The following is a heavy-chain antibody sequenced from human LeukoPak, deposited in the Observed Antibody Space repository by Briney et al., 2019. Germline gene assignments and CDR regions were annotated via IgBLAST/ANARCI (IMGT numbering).Heavy chain of an antibody. V-gene: IGHV3-15*01. Sequence: PGGSLRLSCAASGFAFSNAWMSWVRQAPGKGLEWVGRIKSKTDGGTTDDAAPVKGRFTISRDDSKNTLYLQMNSLKTEDSAVYYCTTVKGAAGTFGYYFDYWGQGTLVTVSS. CDR2: IKSKTDGGTT. D-gene: IGHD3-16*01. J-gene: IGHJ4*02. CDR3: TTVKGAAGTFGYYFDY. CDR1: GFAFSNAW.